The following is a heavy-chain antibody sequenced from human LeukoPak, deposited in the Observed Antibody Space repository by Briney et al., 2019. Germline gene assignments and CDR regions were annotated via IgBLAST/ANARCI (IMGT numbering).Heavy chain of an antibody. CDR2: ISYDGSNK. V-gene: IGHV3-30-3*01. J-gene: IGHJ4*02. CDR3: AQDSAGIVRNTIHDN. D-gene: IGHD2-8*01. CDR1: GFTFSSYP. Sequence: GGSLRLSCAASGFTFSSYPMHWVRQASGKGLEWVAIISYDGSNKYYADSVKGRFTISRDNSKNTVYLQMNSLRDADTAIYFCAQDSAGIVRNTIHDNWGQGTLVTVSS.